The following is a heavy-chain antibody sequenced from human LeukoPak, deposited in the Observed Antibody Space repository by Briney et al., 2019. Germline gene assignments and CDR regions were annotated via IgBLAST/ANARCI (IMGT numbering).Heavy chain of an antibody. V-gene: IGHV1-46*01. CDR3: ASAGILEWLPIDY. Sequence: GASVKVSCKASGYTFTSYYMHCVRQAPGQGLEWMGMINPNGGSTNYAPKFQGRITMTRDMSTGTVYMELSRLRSEDTAVYYCASAGILEWLPIDYWGQGTLVTVSS. D-gene: IGHD3-3*01. CDR1: GYTFTSYY. J-gene: IGHJ4*02. CDR2: INPNGGST.